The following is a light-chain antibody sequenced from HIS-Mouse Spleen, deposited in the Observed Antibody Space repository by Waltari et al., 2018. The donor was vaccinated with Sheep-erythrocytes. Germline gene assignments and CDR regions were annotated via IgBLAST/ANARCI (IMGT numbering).Light chain of an antibody. J-gene: IGLJ3*02. CDR1: SSDVGGYNY. Sequence: QSALTQPRSVSGSPGQSVTISCTGTSSDVGGYNYFSWYQQHRVKSPKPMIDDVSKPPSGVPDRFSGSKSGNTASLTISGLQAEDEADYYCCSYAGSYTWVFGGGTKLTVL. CDR3: CSYAGSYTWV. CDR2: DVS. V-gene: IGLV2-11*01.